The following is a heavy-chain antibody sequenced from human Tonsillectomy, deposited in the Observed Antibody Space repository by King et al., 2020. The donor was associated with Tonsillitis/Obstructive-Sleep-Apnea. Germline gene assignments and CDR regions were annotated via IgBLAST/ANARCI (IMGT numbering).Heavy chain of an antibody. CDR3: ARSHGGY. CDR1: GGSISTYY. Sequence: QLQESGPGLVKSSETLSLTCTVSGGSISTYYWNWVRQPPGKGLEWIGYISYSGFTKYNPSLKSRVTISGDTSKNQFSLKLTSLTAADTAVYYCARSHGGYWGQGILVTVSS. J-gene: IGHJ4*02. CDR2: ISYSGFT. V-gene: IGHV4-59*01.